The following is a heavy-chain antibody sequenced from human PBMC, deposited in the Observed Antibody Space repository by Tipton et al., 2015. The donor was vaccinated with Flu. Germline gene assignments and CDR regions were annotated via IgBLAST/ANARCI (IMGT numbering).Heavy chain of an antibody. V-gene: IGHV4-34*01. CDR1: GGSFSGYY. CDR2: INHSGST. J-gene: IGHJ4*02. Sequence: LRLSCAVYGGSFSGYYWSWIRQPPGKGLEWIGEINHSGSTNYNPSLKSRVTISVDTSKNQFSLKLSSVTAADTAVYYCARGGLWYSGSPRDFDYWGQGTLVTVSS. D-gene: IGHD1-26*01. CDR3: ARGGLWYSGSPRDFDY.